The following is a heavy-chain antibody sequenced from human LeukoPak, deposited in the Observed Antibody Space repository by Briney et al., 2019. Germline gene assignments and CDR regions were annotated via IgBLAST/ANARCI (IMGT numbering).Heavy chain of an antibody. J-gene: IGHJ4*02. CDR1: GYSFTGHY. CDR3: ARSTRTKIFDY. D-gene: IGHD1-1*01. Sequence: ASVKVSCKASGYSFTGHYMHWVRQAPGQGLEWMGWISAYNGNTNYAQKLQGRVTMTTDTSTSTAYMELRSLRSDDTAVYYCARSTRTKIFDYWGQGTLVTVSS. V-gene: IGHV1-18*04. CDR2: ISAYNGNT.